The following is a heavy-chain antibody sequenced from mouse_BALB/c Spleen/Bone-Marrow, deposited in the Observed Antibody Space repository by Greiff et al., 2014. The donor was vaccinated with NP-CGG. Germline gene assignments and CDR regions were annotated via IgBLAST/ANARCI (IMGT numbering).Heavy chain of an antibody. J-gene: IGHJ4*01. CDR2: IWSDGTT. V-gene: IGHV2-6-2*01. CDR1: GFSLTLYG. CDR3: ARHERGCPYAMDY. Sequence: QVQLQQSGPDLVAPSQSLSITCTVSGFSLTLYGVHWVRQSPGKGLEWLVVIWSDGTTTYNSALKSRLSISKDNSKSQVFLKLNSLQTDDTAMYYCARHERGCPYAMDYWGQGTSVTVSS.